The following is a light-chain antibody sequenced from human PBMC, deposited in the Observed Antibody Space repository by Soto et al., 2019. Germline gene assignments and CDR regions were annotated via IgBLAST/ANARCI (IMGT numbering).Light chain of an antibody. CDR2: AAS. CDR3: QHSNSFQYT. Sequence: DIQMTQSPSSVSASVGDRVTITCRASQGISSWLAWYQQKPGKAPKLLLYAASILQSGVPSRVSGSGSGTDFTLTISRLQPEDFAKYYCQHSNSFQYTFGQGTKLEIK. V-gene: IGKV1-12*01. CDR1: QGISSW. J-gene: IGKJ2*01.